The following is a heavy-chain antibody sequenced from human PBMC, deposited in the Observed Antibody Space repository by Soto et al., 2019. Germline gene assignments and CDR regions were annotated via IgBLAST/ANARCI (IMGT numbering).Heavy chain of an antibody. CDR2: ISGSGGST. CDR3: AKDPPVYYYDSSGSYY. D-gene: IGHD3-22*01. J-gene: IGHJ4*02. V-gene: IGHV3-23*01. CDR1: GFTFSSYA. Sequence: PGGSLRLSCAASGFTFSSYAMSWVRQAPGKGLEWVSAISGSGGSTYYADSVKDRFTISRDNSKNTLYLQMNSLRAEDTAVYYCAKDPPVYYYDSSGSYYWGQGTLVTVSS.